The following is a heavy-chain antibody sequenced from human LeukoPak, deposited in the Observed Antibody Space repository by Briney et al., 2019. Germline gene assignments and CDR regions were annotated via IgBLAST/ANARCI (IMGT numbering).Heavy chain of an antibody. D-gene: IGHD1-26*01. CDR3: ARVGGALNY. Sequence: RPGGSLRLSCAASGFTFDDHGMSWVRQAPGKGLEWVSGINWNGGGTGYADSVKGRFTISRDNAKNSLYLQMNSLRAEDTAVYYCARVGGALNYWGQGTLVTVSS. J-gene: IGHJ4*02. V-gene: IGHV3-20*04. CDR2: INWNGGGT. CDR1: GFTFDDHG.